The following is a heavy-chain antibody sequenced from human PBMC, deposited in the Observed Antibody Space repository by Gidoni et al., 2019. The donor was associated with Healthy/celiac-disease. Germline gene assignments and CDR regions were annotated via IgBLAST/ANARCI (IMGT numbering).Heavy chain of an antibody. J-gene: IGHJ4*02. CDR3: ARVGGYCSGGSCHPVFDY. V-gene: IGHV3-7*01. CDR1: GWTFSTYC. Sequence: EVQLVESGAGLVQPGGSLRLSCAASGWTFSTYCMGWVRQVPGKGLEWVANIKRDGSEKYYVDSVKGRFTISRDNAKNSLYLQMNSLRAEDTAVYYCARVGGYCSGGSCHPVFDYWGQGTLITVSS. D-gene: IGHD2-15*01. CDR2: IKRDGSEK.